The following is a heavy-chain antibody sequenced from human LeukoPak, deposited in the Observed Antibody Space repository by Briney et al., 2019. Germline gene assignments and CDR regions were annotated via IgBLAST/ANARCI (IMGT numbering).Heavy chain of an antibody. CDR3: ARETGAAAGDLENN. J-gene: IGHJ4*02. V-gene: IGHV4-59*12. CDR2: IYYSGST. Sequence: SETLSLTCTVSGGSISSYYWSWIRQPPGKGLEWIGSIYYSGSTYYNPSLKSRVTISVDTSKNQFSLKLSSVTAADTAVYYCARETGAAAGDLENNWGQGTLVTVSS. CDR1: GGSISSYY. D-gene: IGHD6-13*01.